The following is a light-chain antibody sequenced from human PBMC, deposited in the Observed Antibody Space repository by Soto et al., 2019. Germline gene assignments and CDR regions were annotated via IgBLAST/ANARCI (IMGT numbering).Light chain of an antibody. Sequence: ELLSTQYPPTLHLTPGERTTPSCRASQSVGNNLAWYQQNPGQAPRLLIYGAYNRATGIPDRFSGSGSGTDFTLTISRLQSEDFAVYYRQDYNYWPPKTFGQGTKVDIK. CDR2: GAY. CDR1: QSVGNN. CDR3: QDYNYWPPKT. V-gene: IGKV3-15*01. J-gene: IGKJ1*01.